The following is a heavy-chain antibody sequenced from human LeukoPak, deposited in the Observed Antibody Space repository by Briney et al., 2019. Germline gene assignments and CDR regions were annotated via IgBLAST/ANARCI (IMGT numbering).Heavy chain of an antibody. Sequence: GGSLRLSCAASGFTFSSYWMSWVRQAPGKGLEWVANIKQDGSEKYYVDSVKGRFTISRDNAKNSLYLQMNSLKTEDTAVYYCTRQRGYSSGCLDYWGQGTLVTVSS. CDR3: TRQRGYSSGCLDY. V-gene: IGHV3-7*03. D-gene: IGHD6-19*01. CDR1: GFTFSSYW. CDR2: IKQDGSEK. J-gene: IGHJ4*02.